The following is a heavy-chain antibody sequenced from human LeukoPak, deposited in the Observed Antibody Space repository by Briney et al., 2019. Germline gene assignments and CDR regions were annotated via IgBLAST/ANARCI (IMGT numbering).Heavy chain of an antibody. V-gene: IGHV1-8*01. CDR3: ARGGSGYYYWDY. CDR1: GYTFTSYD. J-gene: IGHJ4*02. CDR2: MNPNSGNT. Sequence: ASVKISSKASGYTFTSYDINWVRQATGQGLEWRGWMNPNSGNTGYAQKFQGRVTMTRNTSISTAYMELSSLRSEDTAVYYCARGGSGYYYWDYWGQGTLVTVSS. D-gene: IGHD3-22*01.